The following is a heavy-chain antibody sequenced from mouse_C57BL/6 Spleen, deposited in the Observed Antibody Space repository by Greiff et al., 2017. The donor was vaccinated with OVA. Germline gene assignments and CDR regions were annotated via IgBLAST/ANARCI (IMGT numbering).Heavy chain of an antibody. CDR3: ARSRGGYYYGSSPYYFDY. CDR2: IYPGDGDT. D-gene: IGHD1-1*01. Sequence: QVQLKESGAELVKPGASVKISCKASGYAFSSYWMNWVKQRPGKGLEWIGQIYPGDGDTNYNGKFKGKATLTADKSSSTAYMQLSSLTSEDSAVYFCARSRGGYYYGSSPYYFDYWGQGTTLTVSS. CDR1: GYAFSSYW. J-gene: IGHJ2*01. V-gene: IGHV1-80*01.